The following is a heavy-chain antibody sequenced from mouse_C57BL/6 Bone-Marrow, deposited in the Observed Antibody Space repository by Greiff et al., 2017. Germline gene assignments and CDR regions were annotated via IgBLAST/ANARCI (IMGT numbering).Heavy chain of an antibody. V-gene: IGHV14-4*01. J-gene: IGHJ3*01. D-gene: IGHD4-1*01. CDR2: IVPEIGDT. CDR3: TDWEWAY. Sequence: VQLKPSGAELVRPGASVKLSCTASGFNIKDYSMHWVKQRPEQGLEWIGWIVPEIGDTEYASKFQGKATITADKSSNTADLELSSLTSADTAVYYCTDWEWAYWGQGTLVTVSA. CDR1: GFNIKDYS.